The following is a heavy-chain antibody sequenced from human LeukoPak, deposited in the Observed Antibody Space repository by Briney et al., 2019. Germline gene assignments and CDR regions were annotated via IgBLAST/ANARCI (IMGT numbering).Heavy chain of an antibody. V-gene: IGHV4-38-2*02. D-gene: IGHD1-14*01. CDR2: IYHSGST. J-gene: IGHJ5*02. CDR3: ARDDAPVDRAFDP. Sequence: PSETLSLTCAVSGYSISSGYYWGWIRPPPGKGLEWIGSIYHSGSTYYNPSLKSRVTISVDTSKNQFSLKLSSLTAADTAGYYCARDDAPVDRAFDPWGQGTLVTVSS. CDR1: GYSISSGYY.